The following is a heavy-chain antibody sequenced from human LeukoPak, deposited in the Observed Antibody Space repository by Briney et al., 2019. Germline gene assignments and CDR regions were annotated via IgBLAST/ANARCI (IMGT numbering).Heavy chain of an antibody. D-gene: IGHD3-10*01. CDR3: AREFRGWQDTTVVYYFAY. CDR1: GFTVSSNY. CDR2: LSSSGSSI. Sequence: GGPLRLSCAASGFTVSSNYMSWVRQAPGKGLEWVSHLSSSGSSIQYADSVKGRFTISRDNAKNSLYLQMDNLRVEDTAVYYCAREFRGWQDTTVVYYFAYWGQGTLVTVSS. J-gene: IGHJ4*02. V-gene: IGHV3-11*01.